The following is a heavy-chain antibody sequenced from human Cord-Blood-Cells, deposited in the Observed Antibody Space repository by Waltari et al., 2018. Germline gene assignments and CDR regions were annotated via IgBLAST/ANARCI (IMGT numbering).Heavy chain of an antibody. CDR3: AKVPYYDSSGDAFDI. D-gene: IGHD3-22*01. CDR1: GFTFSSYG. J-gene: IGHJ3*02. CDR2: ISYDGSNK. Sequence: QVQLVESGGGVVQPGRSLSLPCAASGFTFSSYGMPRVRQAPGKGLEWVAVISYDGSNKYYADSVKGRFTISRDNSKNTLYLQMNSLRAEDTAVYYCAKVPYYDSSGDAFDIWGQGTMVTVSS. V-gene: IGHV3-30*18.